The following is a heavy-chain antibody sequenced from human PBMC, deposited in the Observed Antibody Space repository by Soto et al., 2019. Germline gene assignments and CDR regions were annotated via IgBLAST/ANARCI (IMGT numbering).Heavy chain of an antibody. D-gene: IGHD3-22*01. J-gene: IGHJ5*02. CDR1: GFTFSSYA. Sequence: GGSLRLSCAASGFTFSSYAMSWVRQAPGKGLEWVSAISGSGGSTYYADSVKGRFTISRDNSKNTLYLQMNSLRAEDTAVYYCAKDLGFTMIVVVPHNWFDPWGQGTLVTVS. CDR3: AKDLGFTMIVVVPHNWFDP. CDR2: ISGSGGST. V-gene: IGHV3-23*01.